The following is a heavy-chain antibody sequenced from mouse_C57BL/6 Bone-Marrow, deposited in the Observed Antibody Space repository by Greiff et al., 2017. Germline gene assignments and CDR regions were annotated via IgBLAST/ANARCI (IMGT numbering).Heavy chain of an antibody. CDR1: GFSLTRNA. CDR3: ARKRTTGGYYAMDY. V-gene: IGHV2-9-1*01. CDR2: IWTGGGT. D-gene: IGHD1-1*01. J-gene: IGHJ4*01. Sequence: VQGVASGPGLVAPSQSLSITCTVSGFSLTRNAISWVRPPPGKGLEWLGVIWTGGGTNYTSALKSRLSISKDNSKSQVFLKMNSLQTDDTARYYCARKRTTGGYYAMDYWGQGTSVTVSS.